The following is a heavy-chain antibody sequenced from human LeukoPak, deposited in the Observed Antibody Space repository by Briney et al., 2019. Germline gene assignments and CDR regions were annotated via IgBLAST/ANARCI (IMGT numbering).Heavy chain of an antibody. V-gene: IGHV3-66*01. Sequence: GGSLRLSCAASGFTVSSNYMSWVRQAPGKGLEWVSVIYSGGFTHYADSVKDRFTISRDNSKNTLYLQMNSLRVEDTAVYYRARDSGYSSADAYWRQGTLVTVPS. J-gene: IGHJ4*02. CDR1: GFTVSSNY. D-gene: IGHD5-12*01. CDR3: ARDSGYSSADAY. CDR2: IYSGGFT.